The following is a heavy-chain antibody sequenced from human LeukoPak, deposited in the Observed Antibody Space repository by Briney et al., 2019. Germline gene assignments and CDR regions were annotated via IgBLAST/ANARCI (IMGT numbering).Heavy chain of an antibody. CDR3: ARFALNWFDP. Sequence: GASVNVSCKSSVYTFTIYYINWVRQATGQGLEWMGWMNPNSGNTGYAQKFQGRVTITRNTSISTANMELSSLRSEDTAVYYGARFALNWFDPWGQGTLVTVSS. J-gene: IGHJ5*02. V-gene: IGHV1-8*03. CDR1: VYTFTIYY. CDR2: MNPNSGNT.